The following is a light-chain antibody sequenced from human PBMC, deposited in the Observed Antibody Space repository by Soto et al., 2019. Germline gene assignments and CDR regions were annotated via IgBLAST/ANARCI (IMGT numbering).Light chain of an antibody. J-gene: IGKJ4*01. CDR3: MQSTRFPRT. CDR2: KIS. V-gene: IGKV2-24*01. Sequence: EIVMTQTPLSSPVTLGQPASISCRSSQSLEHSNGNTYLSWLQQRPGQPPRLLIYKISHRFSGVPDRFSGSGAGTDFTLKISRVEPEDVGVYYCMQSTRFPRTFGGGTKVEVK. CDR1: QSLEHSNGNTY.